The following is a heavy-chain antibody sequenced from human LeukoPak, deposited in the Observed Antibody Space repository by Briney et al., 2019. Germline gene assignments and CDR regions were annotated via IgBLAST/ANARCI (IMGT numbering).Heavy chain of an antibody. Sequence: SETLSLTCTVSGGSISSSSYYWGWIRQPPGKGLEWIGSIYYSGSTYYNPSLKSRVTISVDTSKNQFSLKLSSVTAADTAVYYCARSPARYFDWSHAFDIWGQGTMVTVSS. J-gene: IGHJ3*02. CDR3: ARSPARYFDWSHAFDI. V-gene: IGHV4-39*01. CDR1: GGSISSSSYY. CDR2: IYYSGST. D-gene: IGHD3-9*01.